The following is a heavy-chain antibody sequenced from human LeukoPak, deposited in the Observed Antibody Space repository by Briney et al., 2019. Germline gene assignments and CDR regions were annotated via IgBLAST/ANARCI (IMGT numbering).Heavy chain of an antibody. Sequence: GSLRLSCAASGFIFRTYGMHWVRQAPGKGLEWIGEIYHSGSTNYNLSLKSRVTISVDTSKNQFSLKLTSVTAADTAVYYCARFSDSVASYFYYYMGVWAKGTTVTVSS. J-gene: IGHJ6*03. CDR3: ARFSDSVASYFYYYMGV. V-gene: IGHV4-4*02. D-gene: IGHD5/OR15-5a*01. CDR2: IYHSGST. CDR1: GFIFRTYG.